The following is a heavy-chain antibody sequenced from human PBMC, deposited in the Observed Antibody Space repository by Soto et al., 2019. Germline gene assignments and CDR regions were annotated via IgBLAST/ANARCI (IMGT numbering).Heavy chain of an antibody. CDR2: IKQDGSEK. V-gene: IGHV3-7*01. CDR3: ATSPHRDSARVYV. J-gene: IGHJ6*02. Sequence: PWWSLRLSCSASVFTFSTYWMSWCRQAPGKGLEWVANIKQDGSEKYYVDSVRGRLTVSRDNAKSSLYLQMNSLRVEDTAVYYCATSPHRDSARVYVWGQGTTVTVSS. CDR1: VFTFSTYW.